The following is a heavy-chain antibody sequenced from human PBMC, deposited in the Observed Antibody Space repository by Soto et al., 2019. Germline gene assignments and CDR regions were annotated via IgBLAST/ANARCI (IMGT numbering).Heavy chain of an antibody. CDR2: IWYDGSNK. D-gene: IGHD2-2*01. V-gene: IGHV3-33*01. CDR3: ARDKQYQFDY. Sequence: PGGSLRLSCAASGFTFSDYGMHWVRQAPGKGLEWVAVIWYDGSNKYYADSVKGRFTISRGNSKNTLYLQMNSLRAEDTAVYYCARDKQYQFDYWGQGALVTVSS. J-gene: IGHJ4*02. CDR1: GFTFSDYG.